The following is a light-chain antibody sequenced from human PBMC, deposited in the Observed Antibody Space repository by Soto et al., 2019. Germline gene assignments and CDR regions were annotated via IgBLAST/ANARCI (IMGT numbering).Light chain of an antibody. J-gene: IGKJ1*01. V-gene: IGKV3-15*01. Sequence: ETVLTPSPATLSVSPGARVTLSCRASETVSTNLAWYQQRPGQAPRLLIYDVSTGATGIPARFSGRRSGTEFTLTISSLQSEDFGVYYCQQYNSWPQTFGQGTKVDIK. CDR3: QQYNSWPQT. CDR2: DVS. CDR1: ETVSTN.